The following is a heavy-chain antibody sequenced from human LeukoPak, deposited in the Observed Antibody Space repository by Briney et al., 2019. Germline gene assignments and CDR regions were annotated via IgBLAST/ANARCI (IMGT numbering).Heavy chain of an antibody. V-gene: IGHV3-23*01. Sequence: GGSLRLSCAASGFTFSSYTMSWVRQAPGKGLEWVSTITTSDGNTYYADSVKGRFTVSRDNSKNTLYLQMNSLRAEDTAVYYCAKDRGYYPLPEFDYWGQGTLVTVSS. J-gene: IGHJ4*02. CDR1: GFTFSSYT. CDR3: AKDRGYYPLPEFDY. CDR2: ITTSDGNT. D-gene: IGHD3-22*01.